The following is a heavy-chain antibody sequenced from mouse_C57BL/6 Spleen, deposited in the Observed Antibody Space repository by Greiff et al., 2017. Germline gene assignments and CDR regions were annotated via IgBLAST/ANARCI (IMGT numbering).Heavy chain of an antibody. CDR2: ISSGGSYT. CDR3: ARPAYYSNYEDAMDY. Sequence: EVKVVESGGDLVKPGGSLKLSCAASGFTFSSYGMSWVRQTPDKRLEWVATISSGGSYTYYPDSVKGRFTISRDNAKNTLYLQMSSLKSEDTAMYYCARPAYYSNYEDAMDYWGQGTSVTVSS. V-gene: IGHV5-6*01. CDR1: GFTFSSYG. D-gene: IGHD2-5*01. J-gene: IGHJ4*01.